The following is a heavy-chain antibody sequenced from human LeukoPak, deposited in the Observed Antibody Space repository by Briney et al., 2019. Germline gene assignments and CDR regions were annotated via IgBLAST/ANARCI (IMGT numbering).Heavy chain of an antibody. J-gene: IGHJ6*03. V-gene: IGHV1-2*02. Sequence: ASVKVSCKASGYTFTGYYMHWVRQAPGQGLEWMGWINPNSGGTNYAQKFQGRVTMTRDTPISTAYMELSRLRSDDTAVYYCARSFKGYYYYMDVWGKGTTVTISS. CDR2: INPNSGGT. CDR1: GYTFTGYY. CDR3: ARSFKGYYYYMDV. D-gene: IGHD3-16*02.